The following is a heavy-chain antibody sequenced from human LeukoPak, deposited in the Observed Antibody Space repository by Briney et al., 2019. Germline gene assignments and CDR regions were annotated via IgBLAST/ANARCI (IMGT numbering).Heavy chain of an antibody. D-gene: IGHD3-10*01. CDR1: GFTFSIYA. Sequence: GGSLRLPCAASGFTFSIYAMSWVRQAPGKGLEWVSAISGSGDGGSGGITYYADSVKGRFTISRDNSKNTLYLQMNSLRAEDTAVYYCAKDRRLWFGQLLIDSWGQGALVAVSS. J-gene: IGHJ4*02. CDR2: ISGSGDGGSGGIT. CDR3: AKDRRLWFGQLLIDS. V-gene: IGHV3-23*01.